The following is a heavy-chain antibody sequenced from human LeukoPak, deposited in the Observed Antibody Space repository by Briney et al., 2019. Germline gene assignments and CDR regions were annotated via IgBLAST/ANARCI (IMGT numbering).Heavy chain of an antibody. D-gene: IGHD4-17*01. CDR1: GGSISSGNW. J-gene: IGHJ5*02. V-gene: IGHV4-4*02. CDR3: ARGRGYGDYVSPLNWFDP. Sequence: PSETLSLTCAVSGGSISSGNWWSWVRQPPGKGLEWIGEIYHSGSTNYNPSLKSRVTISVDKSKNQFSLKLSSVTAADTAVYYCARGRGYGDYVSPLNWFDPWGQGTLVTVSS. CDR2: IYHSGST.